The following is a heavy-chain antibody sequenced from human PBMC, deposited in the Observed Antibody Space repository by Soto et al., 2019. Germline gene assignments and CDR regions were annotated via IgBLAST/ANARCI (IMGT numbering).Heavy chain of an antibody. D-gene: IGHD5-12*01. V-gene: IGHV1-18*01. J-gene: IGHJ4*02. CDR3: ARDIAYDIDY. CDR2: IYSKEGKI. Sequence: QVQLVQSGAEVQKPGASVKVSCKASGYIFNNYGISWVRQAPGQGLEWMGWIYSKEGKINFAQKFQGRVTLTTDTSTITAYIELRSLRFDDSAVYFCARDIAYDIDYWGQGTLVTVS. CDR1: GYIFNNYG.